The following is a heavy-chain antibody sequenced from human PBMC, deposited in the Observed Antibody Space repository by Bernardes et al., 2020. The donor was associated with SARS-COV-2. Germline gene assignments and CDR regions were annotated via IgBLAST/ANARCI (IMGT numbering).Heavy chain of an antibody. D-gene: IGHD3-22*01. CDR1: GFRFNGYG. Sequence: GGSLRLSCVASGFRFNGYGMHWVRQTPGKGLEWVAIIWFDGVSKYYADSVKGRFTISRDNSENTLFLQMDSLRAEDTAIYYCARDSSGYYQPFDYWGQGTLVTVSS. J-gene: IGHJ4*02. CDR2: IWFDGVSK. CDR3: ARDSSGYYQPFDY. V-gene: IGHV3-33*01.